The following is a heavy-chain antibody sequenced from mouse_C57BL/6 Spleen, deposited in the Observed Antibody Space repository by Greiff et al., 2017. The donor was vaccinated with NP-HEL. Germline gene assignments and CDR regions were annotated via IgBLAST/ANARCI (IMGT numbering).Heavy chain of an antibody. V-gene: IGHV2-5*01. CDR3: AKNGYSNYLIYAMDY. D-gene: IGHD2-5*01. CDR2: IWRGGST. Sequence: VKLQESGPGLVQPSQSLSITCTVSGFSLTSYGVHWVRQSPGKGLELLGVIWRGGSTDYNAAFMSRLSITKDNSKGQAFFKMSSLQADDTAIYYWAKNGYSNYLIYAMDYWGQGTSVTVSS. J-gene: IGHJ4*01. CDR1: GFSLTSYG.